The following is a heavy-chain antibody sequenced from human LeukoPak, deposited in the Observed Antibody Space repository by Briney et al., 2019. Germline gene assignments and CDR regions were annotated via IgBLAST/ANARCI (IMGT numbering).Heavy chain of an antibody. V-gene: IGHV4-4*07. CDR2: IHSSGST. Sequence: SETLSLTCTVPGGSIGNYHWSWIRQPAGKGLEWIAQIHSSGSTNYNPPLKSRVSMSIDTTEDQVSLTIRSVTAADTAFYYCARRDINSGWSFDDWGQGILVTVSS. CDR1: GGSIGNYH. D-gene: IGHD6-19*01. CDR3: ARRDINSGWSFDD. J-gene: IGHJ4*02.